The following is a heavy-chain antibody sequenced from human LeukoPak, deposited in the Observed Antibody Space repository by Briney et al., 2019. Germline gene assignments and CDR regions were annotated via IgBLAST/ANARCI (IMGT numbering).Heavy chain of an antibody. V-gene: IGHV1-2*06. CDR2: INPNSGGT. CDR1: GYTFTGYY. J-gene: IGHJ6*03. Sequence: GASVKVSCKASGYTFTGYYMHWVRQAPGQGLEWMGRINPNSGGTNYAQKFQGRVTMTSDTSISTAYMELSRLRSDDTAVYYCARGPGYCSGGSCKDEVGYYYYYYYMDVWGKGTTVTVSS. CDR3: ARGPGYCSGGSCKDEVGYYYYYYYMDV. D-gene: IGHD2-15*01.